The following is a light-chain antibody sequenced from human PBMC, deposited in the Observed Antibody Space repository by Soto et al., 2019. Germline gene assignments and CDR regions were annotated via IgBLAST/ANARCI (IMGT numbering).Light chain of an antibody. CDR1: SSNIGSHY. CDR3: AAWDDSLSGHVV. V-gene: IGLV1-47*01. CDR2: RDN. J-gene: IGLJ2*01. Sequence: QLVLTQPPSASGTPGQRFTISCSGSSSNIGSHYVYWYQHLPGTAPKLLIYRDNQRPSGVPDRFSGSKSGTSASLAISGLRSEDEADYYCAAWDDSLSGHVVFGGGTQLTVL.